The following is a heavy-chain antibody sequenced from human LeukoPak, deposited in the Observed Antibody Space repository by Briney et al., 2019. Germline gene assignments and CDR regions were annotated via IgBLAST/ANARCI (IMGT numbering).Heavy chain of an antibody. CDR2: INPSGGST. CDR1: GYTFTSYY. Sequence: GASVKVSCKASGYTFTSYYMHWVRQAPGQGLEWMGIINPSGGSTSYAQKFQGRVTMTRDTSTSTVYMELSSLRSEDMAVYYCARDYRYSSGWPSGFDYWGQGTLVTVSS. CDR3: ARDYRYSSGWPSGFDY. D-gene: IGHD6-19*01. V-gene: IGHV1-46*03. J-gene: IGHJ4*02.